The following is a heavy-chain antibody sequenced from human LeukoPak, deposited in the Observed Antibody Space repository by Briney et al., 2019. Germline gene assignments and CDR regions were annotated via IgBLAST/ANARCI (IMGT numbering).Heavy chain of an antibody. CDR1: GYTFTSYG. D-gene: IGHD3-10*01. Sequence: GASVKVSCKASGYTFTSYGISWVRQAPGQGLEWMGWISAYNGNTNYAQKLQGRVTMTTDTSTSTAYMELRSLRSDDTAVYYCARGVITMVRGVPYGMDVWGQGTTVTVSS. CDR2: ISAYNGNT. CDR3: ARGVITMVRGVPYGMDV. V-gene: IGHV1-18*01. J-gene: IGHJ6*02.